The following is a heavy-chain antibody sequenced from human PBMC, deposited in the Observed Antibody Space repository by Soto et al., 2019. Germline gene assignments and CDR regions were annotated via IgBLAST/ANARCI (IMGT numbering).Heavy chain of an antibody. CDR2: INTYNGNT. CDR1: GYSFTRYG. Sequence: QVQLVQSRAEVKNPGASVKVSCKASGYSFTRYGIAWARQAPGQGLEWMGWINTYNGNTNYAQNLQGRVTLTTDTSTSTDYMELTSLRSNETAIYYCAMVDVYVTPSPQDVWGQGTTVIVSS. V-gene: IGHV1-18*01. D-gene: IGHD3-16*01. CDR3: AMVDVYVTPSPQDV. J-gene: IGHJ6*02.